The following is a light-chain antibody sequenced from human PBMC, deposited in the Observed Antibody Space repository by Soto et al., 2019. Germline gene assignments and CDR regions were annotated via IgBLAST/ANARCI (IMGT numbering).Light chain of an antibody. J-gene: IGKJ5*01. V-gene: IGKV3-15*01. CDR3: QQYNNWPIT. Sequence: EIVMTQSPATLSVSRGERATLSCGASQSVSSNLAWYQQKPGQAPRLLIYGASTRATGIPARFSGSGSGTEFTLTISSLQSEDFAVYYCQQYNNWPITFGQGTRLEIK. CDR1: QSVSSN. CDR2: GAS.